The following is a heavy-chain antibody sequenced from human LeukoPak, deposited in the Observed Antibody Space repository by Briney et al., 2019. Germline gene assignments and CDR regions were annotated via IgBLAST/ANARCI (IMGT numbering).Heavy chain of an antibody. D-gene: IGHD6-19*01. CDR1: GYTFTGYY. CDR2: INPNSDGT. V-gene: IGHV1-2*02. Sequence: ASVKVSCKASGYTFTGYYIHWVRQAPGQGLEWMGWINPNSDGTKYAQKFQGRVTMTRDTSISTAYMELSSLTSDDTALYYCARDGAVAGTAYPEYWGQGTLVTVSS. J-gene: IGHJ4*02. CDR3: ARDGAVAGTAYPEY.